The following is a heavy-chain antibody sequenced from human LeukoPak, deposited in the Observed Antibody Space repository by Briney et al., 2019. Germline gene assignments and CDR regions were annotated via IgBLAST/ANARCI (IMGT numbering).Heavy chain of an antibody. CDR1: GFTFSSYA. V-gene: IGHV3-23*01. D-gene: IGHD3-10*01. Sequence: GGSLRLSSAASGFTFSSYAMSWVRQAPGKGLEWVSAISGSGGSTYYADSVKGRFTISRDNSKNTLYLQMNSLSADDTAVYYCAKVAHYYGSGIYYEYYFDYWGQGALVTVSS. J-gene: IGHJ4*02. CDR2: ISGSGGST. CDR3: AKVAHYYGSGIYYEYYFDY.